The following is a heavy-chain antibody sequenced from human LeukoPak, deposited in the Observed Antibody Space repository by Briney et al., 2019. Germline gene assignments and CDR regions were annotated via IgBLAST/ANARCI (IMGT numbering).Heavy chain of an antibody. CDR3: ARESSIAALDY. CDR2: IGSNGGST. Sequence: GGSLRLSCAASGFTFSSSAMHWVRQAPGKGLEYVSAIGSNGGSTYYGNSVKGRFTISRGNSKNTLYLQMGSLRAEDMAVYYCARESSIAALDYWGQGTLVTVSS. J-gene: IGHJ4*02. V-gene: IGHV3-64*01. CDR1: GFTFSSSA. D-gene: IGHD6-6*01.